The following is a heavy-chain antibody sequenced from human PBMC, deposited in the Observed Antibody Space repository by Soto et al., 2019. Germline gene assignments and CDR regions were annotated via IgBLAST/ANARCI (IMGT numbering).Heavy chain of an antibody. CDR1: GFTFSSYG. D-gene: IGHD3-3*01. V-gene: IGHV3-30*18. J-gene: IGHJ6*02. Sequence: GGSLRLSCAASGFTFSSYGMHWVRQAPGKGLEWVAVISYDGSNKYYADSVKGRFTISRDNSKNTLYLQMNSLRAEDTAVYYCAKLCSQTYYDFWSGYYSGYYYYGMDVWGQGTTVTVSS. CDR3: AKLCSQTYYDFWSGYYSGYYYYGMDV. CDR2: ISYDGSNK.